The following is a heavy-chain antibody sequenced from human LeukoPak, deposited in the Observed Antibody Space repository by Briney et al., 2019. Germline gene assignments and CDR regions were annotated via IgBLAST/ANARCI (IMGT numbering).Heavy chain of an antibody. CDR1: GFTFSSYA. CDR2: ISYDGSNK. D-gene: IGHD4-17*01. Sequence: PGGSLRLSCAASGFTFSSYAMHWVRQAPGKGLEWVAVISYDGSNKYYADSVKGRFTISRDNSKNTLYLQMNSLRAEDTAVYYCARALRGHYGDYWGQGTLVTVSS. J-gene: IGHJ4*02. CDR3: ARALRGHYGDY. V-gene: IGHV3-30-3*01.